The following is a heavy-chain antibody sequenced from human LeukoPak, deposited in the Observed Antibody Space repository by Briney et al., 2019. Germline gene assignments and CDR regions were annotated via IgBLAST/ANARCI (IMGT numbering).Heavy chain of an antibody. CDR3: AKDEDSSSQSAHFDY. CDR1: GFTVSSNY. Sequence: GGSLRLSCAASGFTVSSNYMSWVRQAPGKGLEWVSVIYSGGSTYYADSVKGRFTISRDNSKNTLYLQMNSLRAEDTAVYYCAKDEDSSSQSAHFDYWGQGTLVTVSS. CDR2: IYSGGST. V-gene: IGHV3-53*01. D-gene: IGHD6-13*01. J-gene: IGHJ4*02.